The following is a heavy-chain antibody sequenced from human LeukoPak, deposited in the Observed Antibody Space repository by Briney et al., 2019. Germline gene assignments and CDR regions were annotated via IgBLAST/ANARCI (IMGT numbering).Heavy chain of an antibody. Sequence: ASVKVSCKASGYTFTSYGISWVRQAPGQGLEWMGWINPNSGGTNYAQKFQGRVTMTRDTSISTAYMELSRLRSDDTAVYYCARVVYSSSWYELWGQGTLVTVSS. V-gene: IGHV1-2*02. CDR3: ARVVYSSSWYEL. D-gene: IGHD6-13*01. CDR1: GYTFTSYG. CDR2: INPNSGGT. J-gene: IGHJ5*02.